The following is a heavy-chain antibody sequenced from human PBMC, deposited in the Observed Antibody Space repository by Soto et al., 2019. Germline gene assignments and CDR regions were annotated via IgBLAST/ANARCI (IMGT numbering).Heavy chain of an antibody. D-gene: IGHD6-19*01. Sequence: QVQLVQSGAEVKKPGASARVSCKASGYSFTTYYMHWVRQAPGQGLEWVGIINPRSGNTTYAQKFEGRITITRDSSTSTVYMELSSLTSEDTAFYYWSRYSSVWYGGFDYWGQGTLVSVSS. CDR3: SRYSSVWYGGFDY. J-gene: IGHJ4*02. CDR2: INPRSGNT. V-gene: IGHV1-46*03. CDR1: GYSFTTYY.